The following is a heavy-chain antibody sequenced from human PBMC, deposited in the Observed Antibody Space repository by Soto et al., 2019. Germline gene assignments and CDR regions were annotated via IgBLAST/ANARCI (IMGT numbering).Heavy chain of an antibody. V-gene: IGHV1-46*01. CDR3: ARVGLRVYRPGPDWFYYGMDV. Sequence: ASVKVSCKASGYTFTSYYMHWVRQAPGQGLEWMGIINPSGGSTSYAQKFQGRVTMTRDTSTSTVYMELSSLRSEDTAVYYCARVGLRVYRPGPDWFYYGMDVWGQGTTVTVSS. CDR1: GYTFTSYY. J-gene: IGHJ6*02. D-gene: IGHD3-9*01. CDR2: INPSGGST.